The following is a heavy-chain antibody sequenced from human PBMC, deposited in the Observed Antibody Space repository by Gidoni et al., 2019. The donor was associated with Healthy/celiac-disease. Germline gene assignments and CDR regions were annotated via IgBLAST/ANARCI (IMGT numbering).Heavy chain of an antibody. V-gene: IGHV1-69*08. CDR1: GGTFSSYT. CDR3: ARDLGYYYMDV. CDR2: SIPILGIA. J-gene: IGHJ6*03. Sequence: QVQLVQSGAEVKKPGSSVKVSCKASGGTFSSYTISWVRQAPGQGLEWMGRSIPILGIANYAQKFQGRVTITADKSTSTAYMELSSLRSEDTAVYYCARDLGYYYMDVWGKGTTVTVSS.